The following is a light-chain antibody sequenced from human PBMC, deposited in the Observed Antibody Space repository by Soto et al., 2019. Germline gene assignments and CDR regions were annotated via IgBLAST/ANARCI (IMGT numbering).Light chain of an antibody. Sequence: EIVLTQSPDTLSLSPGERATLSCRASESVTSSHLAWYQQKRGQAPRLLIYGASSRATDIPDRFSGSGSGTDFTLTISRLEPEDFAVYYCQHYGSSSTTFGQGTRLEMK. V-gene: IGKV3-20*01. J-gene: IGKJ5*01. CDR2: GAS. CDR3: QHYGSSSTT. CDR1: ESVTSSH.